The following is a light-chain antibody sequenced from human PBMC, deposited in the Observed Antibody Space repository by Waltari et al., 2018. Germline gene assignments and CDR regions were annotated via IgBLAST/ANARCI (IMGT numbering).Light chain of an antibody. V-gene: IGLV6-57*02. CDR1: SGSIASNY. J-gene: IGLJ3*02. CDR3: QSYDSSSCV. Sequence: NFMLTQPHSVSESPGKTVTISCTGSSGSIASNYVQRYQQRPGSAPTTVIYEDNQRPSGVPDRFSGSIDSSSNSASLTIAGLKTEDEADYYCQSYDSSSCVFGGGTKLTVL. CDR2: EDN.